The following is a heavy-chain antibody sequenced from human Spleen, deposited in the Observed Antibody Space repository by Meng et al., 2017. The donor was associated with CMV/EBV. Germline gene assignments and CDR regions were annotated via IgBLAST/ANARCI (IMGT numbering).Heavy chain of an antibody. Sequence: GESLKISCAASGFTFKTFTMIWVRQAPRKGLEWVSSISSGSDYMYYADSVKGRFTISRDNGKNSLYLRMDGLRVEDTAVYYCARDLHCSSTSCSLGAFDIWGQGTMVTVSS. CDR1: GFTFKTFT. D-gene: IGHD2-2*01. J-gene: IGHJ3*02. CDR2: ISSGSDYM. CDR3: ARDLHCSSTSCSLGAFDI. V-gene: IGHV3-21*06.